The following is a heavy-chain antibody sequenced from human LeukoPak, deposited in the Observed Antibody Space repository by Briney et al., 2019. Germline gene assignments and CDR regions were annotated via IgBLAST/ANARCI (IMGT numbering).Heavy chain of an antibody. D-gene: IGHD6-13*01. CDR1: GFTFSSYA. CDR3: AKAYSSSWSPYFDY. CDR2: ISYDGSNN. J-gene: IGHJ4*02. V-gene: IGHV3-30*18. Sequence: GGSLRLSCAASGFTFSSYAMRWVRQAPGKGLEWVAVISYDGSNNYYADSVKGRFTISRDNSKNTLYLQMNSLRPEDTALYYCAKAYSSSWSPYFDYWGQGTLVTVSS.